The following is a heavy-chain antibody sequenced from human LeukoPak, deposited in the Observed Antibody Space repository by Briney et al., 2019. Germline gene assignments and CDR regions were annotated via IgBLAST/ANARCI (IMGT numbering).Heavy chain of an antibody. Sequence: GGSLRLSCAASGFTFSSYEMNWVRQAPGKGLEWVSYVSSGGSTIYYADSVKGRFTISRDNAKNSLYLQMNSLRAEDTAVYYCARVVVVGATGIWGQGTMVTVSS. CDR3: ARVVVVGATGI. D-gene: IGHD1-26*01. V-gene: IGHV3-48*03. CDR1: GFTFSSYE. CDR2: VSSGGSTI. J-gene: IGHJ3*02.